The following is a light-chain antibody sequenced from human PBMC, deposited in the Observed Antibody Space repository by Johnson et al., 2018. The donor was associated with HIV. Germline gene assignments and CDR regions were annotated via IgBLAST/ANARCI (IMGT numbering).Light chain of an antibody. CDR3: GTWDSSLSADV. J-gene: IGLJ1*01. CDR1: SSNIGNNY. V-gene: IGLV1-51*02. CDR2: ENN. Sequence: HSVLTQPPSVSAAPGQKVTISCSGSSSNIGNNYVSWYQQLPGTAPKLLIYENNKRPSGIPDRFSGSKSGTSATLGITGLQTGDEADYYCGTWDSSLSADVVGTGTKVTVL.